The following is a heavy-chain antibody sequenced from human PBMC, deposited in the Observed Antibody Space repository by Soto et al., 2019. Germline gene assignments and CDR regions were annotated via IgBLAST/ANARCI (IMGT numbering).Heavy chain of an antibody. CDR3: TRPYGSGWDDAFDI. D-gene: IGHD6-19*01. V-gene: IGHV3-23*01. J-gene: IGHJ3*02. CDR2: IGESGTPT. Sequence: PGGSLRLSCAASGFTFSSYAMKWVRQAPGKGLEWVSLIGESGTPTYYADSVKGRFTISRDDSKNTAYLQMNSLKTEDTAVYYCTRPYGSGWDDAFDIWGQGTMVTVSS. CDR1: GFTFSSYA.